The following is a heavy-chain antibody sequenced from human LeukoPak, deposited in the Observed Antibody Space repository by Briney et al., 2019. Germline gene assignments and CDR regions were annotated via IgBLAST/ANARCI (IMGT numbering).Heavy chain of an antibody. Sequence: GGSLRLSCAASGFTFINFAMSWIRQAPGKGLEWVSYISSSGSTIYYADSVKGRFTISRDNAKNSLYLQMNSLRAEDTAVYYCARVGNGDYRYYFYMDVWGKGTTVTISS. V-gene: IGHV3-11*01. CDR1: GFTFINFA. J-gene: IGHJ6*03. D-gene: IGHD4-17*01. CDR2: ISSSGSTI. CDR3: ARVGNGDYRYYFYMDV.